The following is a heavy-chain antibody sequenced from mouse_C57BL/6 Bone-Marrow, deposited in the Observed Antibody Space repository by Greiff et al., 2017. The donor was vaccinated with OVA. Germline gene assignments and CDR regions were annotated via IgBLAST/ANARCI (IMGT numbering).Heavy chain of an antibody. J-gene: IGHJ2*01. CDR2: IDPENGDT. CDR1: GFNIKDDY. Sequence: VQLQQSGAELVRPGASVTLSCTASGFNIKDDYMHWVKPRPEQGLAWIGWIDPENGDTEYASQFQGQATITVDTASNTAYLQLSSLTSGDTAVYYCTSYGNFDYWGQGTTLTVSS. D-gene: IGHD2-1*01. V-gene: IGHV14-4*01. CDR3: TSYGNFDY.